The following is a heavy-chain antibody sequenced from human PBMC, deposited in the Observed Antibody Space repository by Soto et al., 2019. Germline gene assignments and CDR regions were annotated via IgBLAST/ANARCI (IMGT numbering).Heavy chain of an antibody. CDR3: AKDFITFRDYYYGMDV. CDR1: GFTFSSYG. V-gene: IGHV3-30*18. J-gene: IGHJ6*02. CDR2: VSYDGNNK. Sequence: GSLRLSCAASGFTFSSYGMHWVRQAPGKGLEWVAVVSYDGNNKYYADSVKGRFTISRDNSKNTLYLQMNSLRAEDTAVYYCAKDFITFRDYYYGMDVWGQGTTVTVSS. D-gene: IGHD3-22*01.